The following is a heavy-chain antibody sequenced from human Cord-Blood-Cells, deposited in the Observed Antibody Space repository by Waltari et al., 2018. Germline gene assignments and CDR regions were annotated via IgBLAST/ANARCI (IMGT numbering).Heavy chain of an antibody. CDR3: ARVEMGLFDY. J-gene: IGHJ4*02. V-gene: IGHV1-18*01. D-gene: IGHD3-16*01. Sequence: QVQLVQSGAEVKKPGASVKVSCKASGYTFTSYGISWVRQAPGQGLEWMGWIRAYKGNANYAQKLQGRVTMTTATSTSTAYMELRSLRSDDTAMYDCARVEMGLFDYWGQGTLVTVSS. CDR2: IRAYKGNA. CDR1: GYTFTSYG.